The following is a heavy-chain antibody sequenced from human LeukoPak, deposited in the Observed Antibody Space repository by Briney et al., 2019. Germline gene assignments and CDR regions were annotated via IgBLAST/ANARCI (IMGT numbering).Heavy chain of an antibody. CDR1: GFTFSSYA. CDR2: ISGSGGST. Sequence: PGGSLGLSCAASGFTFSSYAMSWVRQAPGKGLEWVSAISGSGGSTYYADSVKGRFTISRDNSKNTLYLQMNSLRAEDTAVYYCAKVPRMNIVVVVAATQDDYWGQGTLVTVSS. D-gene: IGHD2-15*01. CDR3: AKVPRMNIVVVVAATQDDY. J-gene: IGHJ4*02. V-gene: IGHV3-23*01.